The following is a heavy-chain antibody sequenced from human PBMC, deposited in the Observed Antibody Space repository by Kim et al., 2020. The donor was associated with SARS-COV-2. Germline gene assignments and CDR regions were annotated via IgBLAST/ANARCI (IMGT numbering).Heavy chain of an antibody. CDR2: IIPIFGTA. CDR1: GGTFSSYA. V-gene: IGHV1-69*13. CDR3: ATKMATIRDYYYGMDV. J-gene: IGHJ6*02. D-gene: IGHD5-12*01. Sequence: SVKVSCKASGGTFSSYAISWVRQAPGQGLEWMGGIIPIFGTANYAQKFQGRVTITADESTSTAYMELSSLRSEDTAVYYCATKMATIRDYYYGMDVWGQGTTVTVSS.